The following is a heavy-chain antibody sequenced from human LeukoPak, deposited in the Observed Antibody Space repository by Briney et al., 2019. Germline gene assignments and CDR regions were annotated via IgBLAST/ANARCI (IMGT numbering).Heavy chain of an antibody. V-gene: IGHV4-34*01. CDR1: GGSFSGYY. J-gene: IGHJ4*02. CDR3: AKDRSSTLWYFDY. CDR2: INHSGST. D-gene: IGHD2-2*01. Sequence: PSETLSLTCAVYGGSFSGYYWSWIRQPPGKGLEWIGEINHSGSTNYNPSLKSRVTISVDTSKNQFSLKLSSVTAADTAIYYCAKDRSSTLWYFDYWGQGAQVTVSS.